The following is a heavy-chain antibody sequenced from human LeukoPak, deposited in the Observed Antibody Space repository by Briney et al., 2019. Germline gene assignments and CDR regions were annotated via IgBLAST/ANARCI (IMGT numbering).Heavy chain of an antibody. J-gene: IGHJ4*02. Sequence: GGSLRLSCAASGFTFSSYWMSWVRQPPGKGLEWVANIKQDGSEIYYVDSVKGRFTISRDNAKNSLYLQMNSLRAEDTAVFYCIVSATARGVVDYWGQGTLVTVSS. CDR1: GFTFSSYW. V-gene: IGHV3-7*01. D-gene: IGHD1-1*01. CDR3: IVSATARGVVDY. CDR2: IKQDGSEI.